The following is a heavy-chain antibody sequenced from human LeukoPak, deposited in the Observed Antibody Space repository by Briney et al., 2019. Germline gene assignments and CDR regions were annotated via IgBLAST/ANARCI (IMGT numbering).Heavy chain of an antibody. J-gene: IGHJ4*02. D-gene: IGHD6-19*01. CDR1: GYTFTSYG. CDR2: INPNSGGT. CDR3: ARESAVAGTDY. Sequence: ASVKVSCKASGYTFTSYGISWVRQAPGQGLEWMGWINPNSGGTNYAQEFQGRVTMTRDTSISTAYMELSRPRSDDTAVYYCARESAVAGTDYWGQGTLVTVSS. V-gene: IGHV1-2*02.